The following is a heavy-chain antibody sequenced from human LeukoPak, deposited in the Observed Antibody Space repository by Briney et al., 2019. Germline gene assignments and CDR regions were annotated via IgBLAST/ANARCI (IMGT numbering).Heavy chain of an antibody. Sequence: ASVKVSCKASGYTFTGYYMHWVRQAPGQGLEWMGWINPNSGGTNYAQKFQGRVTMTGDTSISTAYMELSRLRSDDTAVYYCARERRIAAAGGFGYWGQGTLVTVSS. CDR1: GYTFTGYY. D-gene: IGHD6-13*01. J-gene: IGHJ4*02. CDR3: ARERRIAAAGGFGY. V-gene: IGHV1-2*02. CDR2: INPNSGGT.